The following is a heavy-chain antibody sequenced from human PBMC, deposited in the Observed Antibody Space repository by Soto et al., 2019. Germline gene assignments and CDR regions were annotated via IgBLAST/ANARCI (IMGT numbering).Heavy chain of an antibody. J-gene: IGHJ4*02. D-gene: IGHD6-19*01. V-gene: IGHV4-59*01. CDR2: IHYSGST. Sequence: SETLSLTCTVSGGSISSYYWSWIRQPPGKGLEWLGYIHYSGSTNYNPSLKSRVAISVDTPKNQFSLKLRSVTAADTAVYYCERDHSSGWYYFDFWRRRTLVTVSS. CDR3: ERDHSSGWYYFDF. CDR1: GGSISSYY.